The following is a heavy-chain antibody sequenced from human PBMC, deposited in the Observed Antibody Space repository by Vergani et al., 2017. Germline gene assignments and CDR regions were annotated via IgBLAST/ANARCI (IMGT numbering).Heavy chain of an antibody. Sequence: QSQLVQSGDEVKKPGASVKVSCKTSGYSFINYGISWVRQAPGQGLEWLGWVSPYNGNTDYGPKIPGKVTMTTDTSTRTAYMQLRSLTFDDTAVYYCAREGFDDNMRGKYRPPSYYGMCVGGQETKIAVAS. CDR2: VSPYNGNT. CDR3: AREGFDDNMRGKYRPPSYYGMCV. V-gene: IGHV1-18*01. J-gene: IGHJ6*02. D-gene: IGHD2-2*01. CDR1: GYSFINYG.